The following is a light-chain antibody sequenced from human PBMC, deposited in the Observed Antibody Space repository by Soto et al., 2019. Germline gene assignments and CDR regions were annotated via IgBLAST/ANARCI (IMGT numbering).Light chain of an antibody. CDR2: GAS. V-gene: IGKV3-15*01. Sequence: EIVMTQSPATLSVSPGERATLSCRASQCVSSNLGWYQQKPGQAPMLLIYGASTRATAIPARFSVSGSGTDFTRTISSLLSEDFAGYYCQQWNNWPITRGQGPRQEIK. J-gene: IGKJ5*01. CDR3: QQWNNWPIT. CDR1: QCVSSN.